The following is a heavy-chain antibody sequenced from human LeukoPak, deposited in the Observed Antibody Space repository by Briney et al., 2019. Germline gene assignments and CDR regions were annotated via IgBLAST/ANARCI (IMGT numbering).Heavy chain of an antibody. Sequence: GGSLRLSCAASGFTVSSNYMNWVRQAPGKGLEWVAVISYDGSNKYYADSVKGRFTISRDNSKNTLYLQMNSLRAEDTAVYYCARVVASVGATTWGQGTLVTVSS. J-gene: IGHJ4*02. CDR3: ARVVASVGATT. D-gene: IGHD1-26*01. CDR2: ISYDGSNK. V-gene: IGHV3-30-3*01. CDR1: GFTVSSNY.